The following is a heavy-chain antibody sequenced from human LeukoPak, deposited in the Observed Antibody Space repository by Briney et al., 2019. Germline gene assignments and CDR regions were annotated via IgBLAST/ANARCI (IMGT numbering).Heavy chain of an antibody. CDR1: GFTFSNYA. Sequence: GGSLRVSCAASGFTFSNYAMSWVRQAPGKGLEWVSGISRSGDSTFYTDSVKGRFTISRDNSKNTLYLQMNSLRAEDTAVYYCRGDSSGYYSDYGMDVWGQGTTVTVSS. V-gene: IGHV3-23*01. CDR3: RGDSSGYYSDYGMDV. CDR2: ISRSGDST. D-gene: IGHD3-22*01. J-gene: IGHJ6*02.